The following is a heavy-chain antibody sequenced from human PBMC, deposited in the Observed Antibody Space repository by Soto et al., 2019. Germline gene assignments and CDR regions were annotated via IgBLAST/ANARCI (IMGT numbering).Heavy chain of an antibody. V-gene: IGHV6-1*01. Sequence: SQTLSLTCAISGDSVSSNTASWNWIRQSPSRGLEWLGRTYFRSKWYNDYTVSVKSRIIINPDTSNNQFSLQLNSVTPEDTAVYFCAKGDNLGPKTGYAFDPWGQGIMVTVSS. D-gene: IGHD5-12*01. CDR2: TYFRSKWYN. CDR3: AKGDNLGPKTGYAFDP. CDR1: GDSVSSNTAS. J-gene: IGHJ5*02.